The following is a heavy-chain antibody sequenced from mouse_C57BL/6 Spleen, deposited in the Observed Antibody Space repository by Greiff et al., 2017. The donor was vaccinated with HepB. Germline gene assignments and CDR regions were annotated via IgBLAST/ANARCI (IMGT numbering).Heavy chain of an antibody. CDR1: GYSITSGYY. D-gene: IGHD2-4*01. CDR3: AREGYYDYDRGLAY. Sequence: VQLKESGPGLVKPSQSLSLTCSVTGYSITSGYYWNWIRQFPGNKLEWMGYISYDGSNNYHPSRKNRISITRDTSKNQFFLKLNSVTSEDTATYYCAREGYYDYDRGLAYWGQGTLVTVSA. V-gene: IGHV3-6*01. CDR2: ISYDGSN. J-gene: IGHJ3*01.